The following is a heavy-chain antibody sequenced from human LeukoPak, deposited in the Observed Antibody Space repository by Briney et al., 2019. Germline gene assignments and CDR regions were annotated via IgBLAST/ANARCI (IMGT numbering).Heavy chain of an antibody. J-gene: IGHJ3*02. D-gene: IGHD1-26*01. Sequence: RASVKVSCKVSGYTLTELSMHWVRQAPGKGLEWMGGFDREDGETMYAQKFQGRVTMTEDTPTDTAYMELSSLRSEDTAVYYCATFLGPDVFDIWGQGTMVTVSS. CDR3: ATFLGPDVFDI. V-gene: IGHV1-24*01. CDR1: GYTLTELS. CDR2: FDREDGET.